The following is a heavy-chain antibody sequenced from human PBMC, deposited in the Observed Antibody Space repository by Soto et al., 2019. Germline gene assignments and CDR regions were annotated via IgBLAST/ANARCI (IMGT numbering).Heavy chain of an antibody. Sequence: QVQLVQSGAEVKKPESSVKVSCKAPGGTFSTYAISWVRQAPGQGLEWMGGIIPMFGTANHAQRFQDRVTITADESTNTVYMELSILRSEDTAVYFCASGIQLWLRRINNGYSGWGQGTLVTVSS. CDR1: GGTFSTYA. CDR3: ASGIQLWLRRINNGYSG. J-gene: IGHJ4*02. CDR2: IIPMFGTA. D-gene: IGHD5-18*01. V-gene: IGHV1-69*12.